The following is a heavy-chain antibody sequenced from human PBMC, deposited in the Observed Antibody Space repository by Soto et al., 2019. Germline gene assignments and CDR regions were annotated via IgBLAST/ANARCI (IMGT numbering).Heavy chain of an antibody. V-gene: IGHV1-69*01. CDR3: ARDKPLAAAGTMDYYYGMDV. CDR1: GGTFSSYA. D-gene: IGHD6-13*01. CDR2: IIPIFGTA. J-gene: IGHJ6*02. Sequence: QVQLVQSGAEVKKPGSSVKVSCKASGGTFSSYAISWVRQAPGQGLEWMGGIIPIFGTANYAQKFQGRVTITADESTSTAYMELSSLRSEDTAVYYCARDKPLAAAGTMDYYYGMDVWGQGTTVTVFS.